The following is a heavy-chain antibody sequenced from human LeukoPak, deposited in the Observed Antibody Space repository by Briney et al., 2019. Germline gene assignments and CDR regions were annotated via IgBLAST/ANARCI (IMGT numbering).Heavy chain of an antibody. Sequence: ASVKVSCKASGYTFTSYDISWVRQATGQGLEWMGWMNPNSGNTGYAQKFQGRVTMTRNTSISTAYMELSSLRSEDTAVYYCARAEAPDNWFDPWGQGTLVTVSS. CDR1: GYTFTSYD. CDR3: ARAEAPDNWFDP. J-gene: IGHJ5*02. D-gene: IGHD1-14*01. CDR2: MNPNSGNT. V-gene: IGHV1-8*01.